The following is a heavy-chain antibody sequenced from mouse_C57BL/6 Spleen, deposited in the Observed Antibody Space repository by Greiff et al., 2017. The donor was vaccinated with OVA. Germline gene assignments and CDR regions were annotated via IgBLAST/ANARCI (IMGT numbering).Heavy chain of an antibody. Sequence: VQLQQSGAELARPGASVKLSCKASGYTFTSYGISWVKQRTGQGLEWIGEIYPRSGSTYYNEKLTGKATLTADKSSSTAYMELRSLKSEDSAVYFCASYSNYAMDYWGQGTSVTVAS. J-gene: IGHJ4*01. CDR2: IYPRSGST. CDR1: GYTFTSYG. CDR3: ASYSNYAMDY. V-gene: IGHV1-81*01.